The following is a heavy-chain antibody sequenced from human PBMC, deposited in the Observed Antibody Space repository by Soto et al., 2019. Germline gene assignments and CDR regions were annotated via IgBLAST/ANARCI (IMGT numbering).Heavy chain of an antibody. D-gene: IGHD5-12*01. J-gene: IGHJ6*02. CDR1: GVSVSSKY. Sequence: GGCLKLSCAASGVSVSSKYMSWVRQAPGEGLEWVAIIYINGSTDYADSVQGRFSVSRDIYKNTLFLQMNNLRAEDTAVYFCSGDPSGYDEGDWYHGVDVWGQGSTVTVSS. CDR2: IYINGST. V-gene: IGHV3-53*01. CDR3: SGDPSGYDEGDWYHGVDV.